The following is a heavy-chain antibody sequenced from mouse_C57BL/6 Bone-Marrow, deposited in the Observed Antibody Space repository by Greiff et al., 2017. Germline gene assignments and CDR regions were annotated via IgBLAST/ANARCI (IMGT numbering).Heavy chain of an antibody. V-gene: IGHV7-1*01. CDR1: GFTFSDFY. CDR3: ARDPITSNYWYFDV. Sequence: EVHLVESGGGLVQSGRSLRLSCATSGFTFSDFYMEWVRQAPGKGLEWIAASRNKANDYTTEYSASVKGRFIVSRDTSQSILYLQMNALRAEDTAIYYCARDPITSNYWYFDVWGTGTTVTVSS. D-gene: IGHD1-1*01. J-gene: IGHJ1*03. CDR2: SRNKANDYTT.